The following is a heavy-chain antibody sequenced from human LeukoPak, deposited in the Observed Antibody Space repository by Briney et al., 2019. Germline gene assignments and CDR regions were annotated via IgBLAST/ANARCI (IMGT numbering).Heavy chain of an antibody. D-gene: IGHD5-18*01. CDR2: IYPGDSDT. V-gene: IGHV5-51*01. CDR3: ARRGYSFGYDY. J-gene: IGHJ4*02. Sequence: GESLKISCKGSGYSFTNYWIGWVRQMPGKGLEWMGIIYPGDSDTRYSPSFQGQVTISADKSTSTTYLQWSSLKASDTAMYYCARRGYSFGYDYWGQGTLVTVSS. CDR1: GYSFTNYW.